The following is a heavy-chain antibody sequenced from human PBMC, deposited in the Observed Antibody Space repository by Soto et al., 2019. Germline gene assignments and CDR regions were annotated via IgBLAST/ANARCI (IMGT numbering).Heavy chain of an antibody. CDR2: INHSGST. Sequence: KTSETLSLTCAVYGGSFSGYYWSWIRQPPGKGLEWIGEINHSGSTNYNPSLKSRVTISVDTSKNQFSLKLSSVTAADTAVYYCARGIIAALNWFDPWGQGTLVTVSS. V-gene: IGHV4-34*01. D-gene: IGHD6-13*01. J-gene: IGHJ5*02. CDR1: GGSFSGYY. CDR3: ARGIIAALNWFDP.